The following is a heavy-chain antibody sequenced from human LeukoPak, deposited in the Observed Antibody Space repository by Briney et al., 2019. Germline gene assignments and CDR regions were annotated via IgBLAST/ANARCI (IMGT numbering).Heavy chain of an antibody. D-gene: IGHD2-2*01. CDR2: IYYSGST. J-gene: IGHJ4*02. CDR3: ARVGPPSYYFDY. Sequence: SETLSLTCTVSGGSISSYYWSWIRQPPGKGLEWIGYIYYSGSTNYNPSLKSRVTISVDTSKNQFSLKLSSVTAAGTAVYYCARVGPPSYYFDYWGQGTLVTVSS. CDR1: GGSISSYY. V-gene: IGHV4-59*01.